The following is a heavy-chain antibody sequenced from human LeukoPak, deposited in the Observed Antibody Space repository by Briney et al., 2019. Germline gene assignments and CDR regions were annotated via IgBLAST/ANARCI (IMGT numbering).Heavy chain of an antibody. CDR2: IYWDDDK. CDR3: ARRNTFWSGYPFDY. V-gene: IGHV2-5*02. CDR1: GFSLSTSGVG. D-gene: IGHD3-3*01. Sequence: ESGPTLVNPTQTLTLTCTFSGFSLSTSGVGVGWIRQPPGKALEWLALIYWDDDKRYSPPLKSRLTITKDTSKNQVVLTMTNMDPVDTATYYCARRNTFWSGYPFDYWGQGTLVTVSS. J-gene: IGHJ4*02.